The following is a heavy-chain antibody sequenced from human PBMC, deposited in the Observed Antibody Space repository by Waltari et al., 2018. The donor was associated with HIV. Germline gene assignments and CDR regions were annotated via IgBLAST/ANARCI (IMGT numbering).Heavy chain of an antibody. V-gene: IGHV3-33*01. J-gene: IGHJ3*01. CDR2: IWDGSTKQ. Sequence: VQLVASGGGVVRPGTSHMISCVGSGFTLSTTGLHWVRQAPGKGLGWVTKIWDGSTKQHYSDFVKGRFIISRDNSKNTLYLQMTSLGPEDSAVYYCARDRDATSWTNDAFEFWGRGQSSPCLQ. CDR3: ARDRDATSWTNDAFEF. D-gene: IGHD1-1*01. CDR1: GFTLSTTG.